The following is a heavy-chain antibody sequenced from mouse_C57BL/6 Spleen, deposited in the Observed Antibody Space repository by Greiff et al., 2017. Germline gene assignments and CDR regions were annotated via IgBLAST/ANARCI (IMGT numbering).Heavy chain of an antibody. Sequence: QVQLQQPGAELVKPGASVKLSCKASGYTFTSYWMHWVKQRPGQGLEWIGMIHPNSGSTNYNEKFKSKATLTVGKSSSTAYMQLSSLTSEDSAVYYCARGGLRGWFAYWGQGTLVTVSA. CDR3: ARGGLRGWFAY. V-gene: IGHV1-64*01. CDR1: GYTFTSYW. CDR2: IHPNSGST. D-gene: IGHD3-1*01. J-gene: IGHJ3*01.